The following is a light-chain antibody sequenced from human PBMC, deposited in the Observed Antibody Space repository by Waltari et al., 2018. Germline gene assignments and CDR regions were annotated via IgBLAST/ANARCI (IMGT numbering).Light chain of an antibody. V-gene: IGKV4-1*01. CDR2: WAS. Sequence: DIVLTQSPDSLALSLGERATISCRSSQSVLSSTNSNNYLAWYQKRPGQPPKLLLYWASSRFAGVPDRFDGSGSGKDFTLTISRLQAKDLAVYYCQQYYTTPCPFGQGTRLEIK. CDR3: QQYYTTPCP. CDR1: QSVLSSTNSNNY. J-gene: IGKJ2*02.